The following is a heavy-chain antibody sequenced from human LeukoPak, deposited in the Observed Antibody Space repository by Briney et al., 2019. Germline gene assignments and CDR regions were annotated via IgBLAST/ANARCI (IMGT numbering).Heavy chain of an antibody. J-gene: IGHJ3*02. Sequence: SETLSLTCTVSGRSISRYYWSWIRQPARKGLEWIGYIYYSGSTNYNPSLKSRVTISVDTSKNQFSLKLRSVTTADTAVYYCARDCSGGSCYSRSRAFDIWGEGTMVTVSS. CDR3: ARDCSGGSCYSRSRAFDI. D-gene: IGHD2-15*01. CDR1: GRSISRYY. V-gene: IGHV4-59*01. CDR2: IYYSGST.